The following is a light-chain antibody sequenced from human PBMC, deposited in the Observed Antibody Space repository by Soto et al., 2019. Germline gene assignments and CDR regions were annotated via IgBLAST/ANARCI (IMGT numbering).Light chain of an antibody. J-gene: IGKJ2*01. CDR2: GAS. Sequence: EIVMTQSPATLSVSPGERATLSCRASQSISTILAWYQQRPGQAPRLLMYGASTRAAGIPARFSGSGSGTDFTLTISSLQSEDFAVYYCQQYSTWPLTFGQGTKLEIK. V-gene: IGKV3-15*01. CDR1: QSISTI. CDR3: QQYSTWPLT.